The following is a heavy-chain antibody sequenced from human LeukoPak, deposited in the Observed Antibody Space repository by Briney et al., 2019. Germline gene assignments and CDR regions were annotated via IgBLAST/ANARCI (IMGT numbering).Heavy chain of an antibody. Sequence: GESLKISCQASGYTFTDYWVGWVRQMPGKGLEWMGIIYCDGSKTTYSPAFQRQVTISVDKSTSTVYLQWSSLKASDTAIYFCARRAELGMRYFDFWGQGALLVVSS. CDR1: GYTFTDYW. CDR2: IYCDGSKT. J-gene: IGHJ5*01. D-gene: IGHD7-27*01. V-gene: IGHV5-51*01. CDR3: ARRAELGMRYFDF.